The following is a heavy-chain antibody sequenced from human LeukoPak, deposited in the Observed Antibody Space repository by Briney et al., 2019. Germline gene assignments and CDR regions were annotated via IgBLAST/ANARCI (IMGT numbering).Heavy chain of an antibody. Sequence: PSQTLSLTCTVSGGSISSGGYYWSWIRQHPGEGLEWIGYIYYSGSTYYNPSLKSRVTISVDTSKNQFSLKLSSVTAADTAVYYCARAIPSDYGDYVDYWGQGTLVTVSS. J-gene: IGHJ4*02. CDR1: GGSISSGGYY. CDR3: ARAIPSDYGDYVDY. CDR2: IYYSGST. V-gene: IGHV4-31*03. D-gene: IGHD4-17*01.